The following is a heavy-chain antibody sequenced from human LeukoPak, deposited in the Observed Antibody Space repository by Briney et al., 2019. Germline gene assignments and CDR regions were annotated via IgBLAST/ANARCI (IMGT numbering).Heavy chain of an antibody. CDR3: ARGSPGIRSVPAARFDY. Sequence: SETLSLTCAVYGGSFSGYYWSWIRQPPGKGLEWIGEINHSGSTNYNPSLKSRVTISVDTSKNQFSLKLSSVTAADTAVYYCARGSPGIRSVPAARFDYWGQGTLVTVSS. V-gene: IGHV4-34*01. J-gene: IGHJ4*02. D-gene: IGHD2-2*01. CDR1: GGSFSGYY. CDR2: INHSGST.